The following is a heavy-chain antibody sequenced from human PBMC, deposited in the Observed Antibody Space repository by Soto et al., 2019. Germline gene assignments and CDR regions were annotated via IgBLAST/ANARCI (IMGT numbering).Heavy chain of an antibody. J-gene: IGHJ2*01. Sequence: EVHLLESGGGFVQPGGSLRLSCAGSGFTFINYAMNWVRQAPGKGLEWVSSISGGGDAAFFPDSVRGRFTISRDKSKNTVTLQMNSLGVDDTAVYYCARKILGSTSRPNYWYFDLWGRGTLVTVSS. V-gene: IGHV3-23*01. D-gene: IGHD2-2*01. CDR3: ARKILGSTSRPNYWYFDL. CDR2: ISGGGDAA. CDR1: GFTFINYA.